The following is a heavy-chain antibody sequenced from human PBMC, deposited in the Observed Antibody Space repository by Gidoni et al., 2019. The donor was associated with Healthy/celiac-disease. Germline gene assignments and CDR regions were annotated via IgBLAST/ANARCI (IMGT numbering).Heavy chain of an antibody. CDR3: ARLSYDHYGMDV. J-gene: IGHJ6*02. CDR2: IYYSGST. V-gene: IGHV4-30-4*01. Sequence: QVQLQESGPGLVKPSQTLSLTCTVSGGSISSGDYYWSWIRQPTGKGLEWIWYIYYSGSTYYNPSLKSRVTISVDTSKNQFSLKLSSLTAADTAVYYCARLSYDHYGMDVWGQGTTVTVSS. CDR1: GGSISSGDYY.